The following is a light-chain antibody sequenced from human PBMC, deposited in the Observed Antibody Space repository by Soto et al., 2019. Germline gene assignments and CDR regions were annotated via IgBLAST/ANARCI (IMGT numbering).Light chain of an antibody. CDR3: MQGTYWLHT. J-gene: IGKJ4*01. Sequence: DVVMTQSPLSLPVTLGQSASISCRSSQSLVYSNGNTYLSWFQQRPGQSPRRLISKVSNRDSGVPDRFSGSGSGTDFTLEISRVEAEDVGVYYCMQGTYWLHTFGGGTRVELK. V-gene: IGKV2-30*01. CDR2: KVS. CDR1: QSLVYSNGNTY.